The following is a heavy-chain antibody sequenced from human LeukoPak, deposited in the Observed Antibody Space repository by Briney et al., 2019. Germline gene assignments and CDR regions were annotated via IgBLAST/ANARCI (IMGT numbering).Heavy chain of an antibody. CDR3: AREKQWLVLDYYYGMDV. J-gene: IGHJ6*02. V-gene: IGHV3-30*04. Sequence: GGSLRLSCAASGFTFSSYAMHWVRQAPGKGLEWVAVISYDGSNKYYADSVKGRFTISRDNSKNTLYLQMNSLRAEDTAVYYCAREKQWLVLDYYYGMDVWGQGTLVTVSS. CDR1: GFTFSSYA. CDR2: ISYDGSNK. D-gene: IGHD6-19*01.